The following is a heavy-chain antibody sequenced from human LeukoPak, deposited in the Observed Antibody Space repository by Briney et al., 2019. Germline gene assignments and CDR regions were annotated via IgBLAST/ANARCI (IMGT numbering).Heavy chain of an antibody. Sequence: SETLSLTCAVSGGSISSSNWWSWVRQPPGKGLEWIGEIYHSGSTNYNPSLKSRVTISVDKSKNQFSLKLSSVTAADTAVYYCAKSGWRLYYYYGMDVWGQGTTVTVSS. D-gene: IGHD6-19*01. J-gene: IGHJ6*02. CDR1: GGSISSSNW. CDR2: IYHSGST. CDR3: AKSGWRLYYYYGMDV. V-gene: IGHV4-4*02.